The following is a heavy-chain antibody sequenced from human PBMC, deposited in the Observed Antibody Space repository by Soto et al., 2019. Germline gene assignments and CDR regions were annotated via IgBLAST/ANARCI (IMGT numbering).Heavy chain of an antibody. V-gene: IGHV4-59*01. CDR2: ICYSGST. D-gene: IGHD3-3*01. J-gene: IGHJ6*02. CDR1: GGSISFYY. CDR3: ARDGHDFWSGYYTYYGMDI. Sequence: PSETLSLTCTVSGGSISFYYWSWIRQPPGKGLEWIGYICYSGSTNYNPSLKSRVTISVDTSKNQFSLKLSSVTAADTAVYYCARDGHDFWSGYYTYYGMDIWGQGTTVTVSS.